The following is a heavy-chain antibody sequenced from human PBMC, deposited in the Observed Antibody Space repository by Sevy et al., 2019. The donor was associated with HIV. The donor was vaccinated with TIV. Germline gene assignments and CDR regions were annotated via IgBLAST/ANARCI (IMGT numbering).Heavy chain of an antibody. CDR2: IIPIFGTA. CDR3: ARSIAARPDFYYYYYYMDV. Sequence: ASVKVSCKASGGTFSSYAISWVRQAPGQGLEWMGGIIPIFGTANYAQKFQGRVTITADKSTSTAYMELSSLRSEDTAVHYCARSIAARPDFYYYYYYMDVWGKGTTVTVSS. V-gene: IGHV1-69*06. J-gene: IGHJ6*03. D-gene: IGHD6-6*01. CDR1: GGTFSSYA.